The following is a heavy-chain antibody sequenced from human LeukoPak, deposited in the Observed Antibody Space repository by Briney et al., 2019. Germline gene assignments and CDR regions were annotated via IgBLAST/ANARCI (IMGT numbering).Heavy chain of an antibody. CDR1: GFTFSSYS. J-gene: IGHJ4*02. Sequence: GGSLRLSCAASGFTFSSYSMNWVRQAPGRGLEWVASIKQDGSEKYYVDSVKGRVTISRDNAKNSLYLQMNSLRAEDTAVYYCARVFGAGYSDYWGQGTLVTVSS. D-gene: IGHD4/OR15-4a*01. CDR3: ARVFGAGYSDY. CDR2: IKQDGSEK. V-gene: IGHV3-7*01.